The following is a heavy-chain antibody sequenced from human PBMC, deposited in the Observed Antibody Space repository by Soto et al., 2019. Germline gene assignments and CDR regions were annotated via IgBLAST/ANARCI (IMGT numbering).Heavy chain of an antibody. CDR3: AKVNTPKYYYGSGGGMDV. Sequence: QVQLVESGGGVVQPGRSLRLSCAASGFTFSSYGMHWVRQAPGKGLEWVAVISYDGSNKYYADSVKGRFTISRDNSKNTLYLQMNSLRAEDTAVYYCAKVNTPKYYYGSGGGMDVWGQGTTVTVSS. D-gene: IGHD3-10*01. CDR2: ISYDGSNK. J-gene: IGHJ6*02. CDR1: GFTFSSYG. V-gene: IGHV3-30*18.